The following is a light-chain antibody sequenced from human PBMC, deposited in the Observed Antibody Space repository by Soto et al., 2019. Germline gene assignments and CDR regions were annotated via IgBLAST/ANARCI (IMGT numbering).Light chain of an antibody. J-gene: IGKJ4*01. CDR3: QQSNSWPLT. V-gene: IGKV3D-15*01. CDR1: QSISISY. CDR2: GTS. Sequence: EIVMTQSPASLSVSPGERATLSCRASQSISISYLAWYQQKPGQAPRLLIYGTSSRATGIPDRFSGSGSGTDFTLTISSRQSEDFAVYYCQQSNSWPLTFGGGTKVEIK.